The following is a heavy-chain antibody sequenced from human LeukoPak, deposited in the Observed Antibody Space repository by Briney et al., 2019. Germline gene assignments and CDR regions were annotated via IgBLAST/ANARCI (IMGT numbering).Heavy chain of an antibody. CDR2: INHSGSA. J-gene: IGHJ4*02. Sequence: ETLSLTCAVSGGSFSGYYWTWIRQPPGKGLEWIGEINHSGSANYSPSLSSRVTISLDMSENQFSLKLTSVTAADTAVYYCARGQGTVTTHWGQGTLVTASS. D-gene: IGHD4-17*01. CDR1: GGSFSGYY. V-gene: IGHV4-34*01. CDR3: ARGQGTVTTH.